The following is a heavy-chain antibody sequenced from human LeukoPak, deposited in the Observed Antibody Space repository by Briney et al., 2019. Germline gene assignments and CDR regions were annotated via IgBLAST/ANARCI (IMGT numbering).Heavy chain of an antibody. D-gene: IGHD3/OR15-3a*01. V-gene: IGHV3-53*01. CDR3: AKDWTGTKPFDL. CDR1: GFTVSSNY. CDR2: IYSGGST. J-gene: IGHJ2*01. Sequence: SGGSLRLSCAASGFTVSSNYMSWVRQAPGKGLEWVSVIYSGGSTYYADSVKGRFTISRDNSKNTLHLQMNSLRAEDTAIYYCAKDWTGTKPFDLWGRGTLVTVSA.